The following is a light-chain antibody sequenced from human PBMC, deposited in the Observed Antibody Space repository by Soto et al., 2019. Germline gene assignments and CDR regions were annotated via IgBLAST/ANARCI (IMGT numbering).Light chain of an antibody. CDR1: QSVSSSY. J-gene: IGKJ5*01. Sequence: IVLTQSPGTRPLSPGERATLSCRASQSVSSSYLAWYQQKHGQPPRLLIYGASSRATGIPDRFSGSGSGTDGTITISRLQKEDGAVFYCQHYDSLTITFGQGTRLEIK. CDR3: QHYDSLTIT. V-gene: IGKV3-20*01. CDR2: GAS.